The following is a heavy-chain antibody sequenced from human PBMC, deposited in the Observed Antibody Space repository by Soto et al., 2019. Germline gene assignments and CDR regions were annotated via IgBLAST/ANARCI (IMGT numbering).Heavy chain of an antibody. Sequence: SETLSLTCTVSGGSISSSSYYWGWIRQPPGKGLEWIGSIYYGGSTYYNPSLKSRVTISVDTSKNRFSLKLSSVTAADTAVYYCARLAADGDYVGSIDYWGQGALVTVSS. CDR2: IYYGGST. CDR1: GGSISSSSYY. D-gene: IGHD4-17*01. V-gene: IGHV4-39*01. CDR3: ARLAADGDYVGSIDY. J-gene: IGHJ4*02.